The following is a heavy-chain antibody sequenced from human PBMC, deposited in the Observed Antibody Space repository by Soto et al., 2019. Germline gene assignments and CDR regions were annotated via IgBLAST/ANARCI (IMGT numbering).Heavy chain of an antibody. CDR2: ISYDGTNK. CDR1: GFTFSTYG. J-gene: IGHJ6*02. D-gene: IGHD4-17*01. CDR3: AKDLQAYGDYDYYCYGMDV. V-gene: IGHV3-30*18. Sequence: QVQLVESGGGEVQPGRSLTISCAASGFTFSTYGMRWLRQTPGKGLEWVAVISYDGTNKFYSDSVKGRFTISRDNFKNTLTLQMHSLRADDTAVYSCAKDLQAYGDYDYYCYGMDVWGLGTRVTVSS.